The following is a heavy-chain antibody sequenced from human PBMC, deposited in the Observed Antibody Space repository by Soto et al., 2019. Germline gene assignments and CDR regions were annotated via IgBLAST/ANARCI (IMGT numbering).Heavy chain of an antibody. CDR3: ASNLWASGWDFDY. CDR2: IIPILGIA. V-gene: IGHV1-69*02. Sequence: RDSVNVSCKASAGTFSSYTISWVRQAPGQGLEWMGRIIPILGIANYAQKFQGRVTITADKSTSTAYMELSSLRSEDTAVYYCASNLWASGWDFDYWGQGTLVTVSS. D-gene: IGHD6-19*01. J-gene: IGHJ4*02. CDR1: AGTFSSYT.